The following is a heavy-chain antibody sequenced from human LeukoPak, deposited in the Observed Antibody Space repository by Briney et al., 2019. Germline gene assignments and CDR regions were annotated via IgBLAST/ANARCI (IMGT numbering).Heavy chain of an antibody. CDR2: NSHDGGGK. V-gene: IGHV3-23*01. CDR1: GFTFYDYA. Sequence: GGSLRLSCAASGFTFYDYAMHWVRQAPGKGLEWVSSNSHDGGGKYYADSVKGRFIISRDNSKGTLYLQMSSLRAEDTAIYYCAKRESYSNSPIDYWGQGTLVTVSS. D-gene: IGHD6-13*01. CDR3: AKRESYSNSPIDY. J-gene: IGHJ4*02.